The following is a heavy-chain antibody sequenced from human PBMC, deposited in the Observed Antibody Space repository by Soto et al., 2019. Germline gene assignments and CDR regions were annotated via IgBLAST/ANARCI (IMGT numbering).Heavy chain of an antibody. CDR1: GFTFNNYS. CDR2: ISSSTSVV. CDR3: ALTLYGDYAQFDY. V-gene: IGHV3-48*02. Sequence: GGSLRLSCVVSGFTFNNYSMNWVRQAPGKGLEWVSYISSSTSVVYYADSVKGRFTISRDKAKKSLYLQMNSLRDEDTGVYYCALTLYGDYAQFDYWGQGTLVTVSS. D-gene: IGHD4-17*01. J-gene: IGHJ4*02.